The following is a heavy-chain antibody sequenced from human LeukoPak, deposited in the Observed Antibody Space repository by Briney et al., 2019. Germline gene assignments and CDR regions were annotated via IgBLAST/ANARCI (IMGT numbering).Heavy chain of an antibody. Sequence: GGSLRLSCAASGFTVSSNYMSWVRQAPGKGLEWVSVIYSGGSTYYADSVKGRFTISRDNSKNTLYLQMNSLRAEDTAVYYCARAGMWSTHNFDYWGQGNLVTVST. V-gene: IGHV3-66*01. J-gene: IGHJ4*02. CDR1: GFTVSSNY. CDR2: IYSGGST. CDR3: ARAGMWSTHNFDY. D-gene: IGHD2-21*01.